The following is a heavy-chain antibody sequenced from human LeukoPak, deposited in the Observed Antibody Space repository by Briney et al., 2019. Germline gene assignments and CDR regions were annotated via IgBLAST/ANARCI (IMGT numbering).Heavy chain of an antibody. CDR3: ATYNYYDSSGQIDY. J-gene: IGHJ4*02. Sequence: GGSLRLSCAASGFTFSSYWMSWVRQAPGKGLEWVANIKQDGSEKYYVDSVKGRFTISRDNAKNSLYLQMNSLRAEDTAVYYCATYNYYDSSGQIDYWGQGTLVTVSS. V-gene: IGHV3-7*01. D-gene: IGHD3-22*01. CDR1: GFTFSSYW. CDR2: IKQDGSEK.